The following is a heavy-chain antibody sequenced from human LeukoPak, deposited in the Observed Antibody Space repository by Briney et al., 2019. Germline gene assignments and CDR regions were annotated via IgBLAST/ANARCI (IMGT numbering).Heavy chain of an antibody. Sequence: GGSLRLSCAASGFTFSSYGMHWVRQAPGKGLEWVAFIRYDGSNKYYADSVRGRFTISRDNSKNTLYLQMNSLRAEDTAVYYCAKWDVVPAAITFDIWGQGTMVTVSS. D-gene: IGHD2-2*01. CDR1: GFTFSSYG. CDR2: IRYDGSNK. J-gene: IGHJ3*02. CDR3: AKWDVVPAAITFDI. V-gene: IGHV3-30*02.